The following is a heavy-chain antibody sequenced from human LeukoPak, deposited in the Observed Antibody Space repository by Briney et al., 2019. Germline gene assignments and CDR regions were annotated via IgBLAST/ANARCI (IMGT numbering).Heavy chain of an antibody. J-gene: IGHJ3*02. V-gene: IGHV4-59*01. CDR2: IYYTGST. CDR1: GGSISNYY. CDR3: ARDDSGSYPYAFDI. Sequence: SETLSLTCTVSGGSISNYYWTWIRRPPGKGLEWIGFIYYTGSTKYNPSLNSRVTMSIDTSKTQFSLMLSSAAAADTAVYYCARDDSGSYPYAFDIWGQGTLVTVSS. D-gene: IGHD1-26*01.